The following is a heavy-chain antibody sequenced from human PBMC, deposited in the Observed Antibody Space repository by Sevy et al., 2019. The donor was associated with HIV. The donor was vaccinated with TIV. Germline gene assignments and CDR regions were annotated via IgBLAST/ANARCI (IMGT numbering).Heavy chain of an antibody. Sequence: GGSLRLSCAASGFTLSNAWMSWVRQAPGKGLEWVGRIKSKTDGGTTDHADYAAPVKGRFTISTNDSQNTLYLQMNSLKTEDTAVYYCTTEGLYCSRGSCYSEGFDYWGQGTLVTVSS. D-gene: IGHD2-15*01. CDR2: IKSKTDGGTTDHA. V-gene: IGHV3-15*01. CDR3: TTEGLYCSRGSCYSEGFDY. J-gene: IGHJ4*02. CDR1: GFTLSNAW.